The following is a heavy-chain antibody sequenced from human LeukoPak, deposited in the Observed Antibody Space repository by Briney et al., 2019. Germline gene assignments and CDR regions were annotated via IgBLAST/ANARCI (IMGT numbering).Heavy chain of an antibody. D-gene: IGHD3-16*01. CDR3: APDHGGY. Sequence: GGSLRLSCAASGFTFSSYGMHWARQAPGKGLEWVAIIWYDGSNTYNADSVKGRFTISRDNSKTTLYLQMNSLRVEDTAVYYCAPDHGGYWGQGTLVTVSS. V-gene: IGHV3-33*01. J-gene: IGHJ4*02. CDR1: GFTFSSYG. CDR2: IWYDGSNT.